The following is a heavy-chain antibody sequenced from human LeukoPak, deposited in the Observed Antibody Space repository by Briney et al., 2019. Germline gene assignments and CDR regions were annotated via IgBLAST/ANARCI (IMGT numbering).Heavy chain of an antibody. CDR3: AKDRPRGAYSSGWYDY. V-gene: IGHV3-43*01. CDR1: GFTFDDYT. J-gene: IGHJ4*02. Sequence: GGSLRLSCAASGFTFDDYTMHWVRQAPGKGLEWVSLISWSGGDRYYADSVKGRFTISRDNSKNSLYLQMNSLRIEDTALYYCAKDRPRGAYSSGWYDYWGQGTLVTVSS. D-gene: IGHD6-19*01. CDR2: ISWSGGDR.